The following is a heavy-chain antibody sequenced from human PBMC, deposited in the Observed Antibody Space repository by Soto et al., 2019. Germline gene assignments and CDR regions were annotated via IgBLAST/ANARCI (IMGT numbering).Heavy chain of an antibody. Sequence: EVQLVESGGGLVQSGGSLKLSCVASGFTFSGSAMHWVRQASGKGLEWVGRIRSIADSYATAYAASLIGRFTISRDDSKNTGYLQMNSLKTEDTAVYYCASLVEWESGDNFDYWGQGALVTVSS. CDR3: ASLVEWESGDNFDY. CDR2: IRSIADSYAT. J-gene: IGHJ4*02. D-gene: IGHD1-26*01. CDR1: GFTFSGSA. V-gene: IGHV3-73*02.